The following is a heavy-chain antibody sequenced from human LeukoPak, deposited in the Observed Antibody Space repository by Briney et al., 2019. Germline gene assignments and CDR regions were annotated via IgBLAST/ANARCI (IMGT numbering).Heavy chain of an antibody. CDR2: ISGSGGST. D-gene: IGHD3-3*01. Sequence: GGSLRLSCAASGFTFSSYWMHWVRQAPGKGLEWVSAISGSGGSTYYADSVKGRFTISRDNSKNTLYLQMNSLRAEDTAVYYCAKDRASYYDFWSGFDYWGQGTLVTVSS. CDR3: AKDRASYYDFWSGFDY. CDR1: GFTFSSYW. J-gene: IGHJ4*02. V-gene: IGHV3-23*01.